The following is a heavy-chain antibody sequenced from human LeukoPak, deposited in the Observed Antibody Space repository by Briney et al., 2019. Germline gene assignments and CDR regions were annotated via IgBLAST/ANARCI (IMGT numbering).Heavy chain of an antibody. CDR3: AKVQRPGYSSSCLDC. Sequence: PGGSLRLSCAASGFTFSSYGMHWVRQAPGKGLEWVAVISYDGSNKYYADSVKGRFTISRDNSKNTLYLQMNSLRAEDTAVYYCAKVQRPGYSSSCLDCWGQGTLVTVSS. CDR2: ISYDGSNK. V-gene: IGHV3-30*18. D-gene: IGHD6-13*01. CDR1: GFTFSSYG. J-gene: IGHJ4*02.